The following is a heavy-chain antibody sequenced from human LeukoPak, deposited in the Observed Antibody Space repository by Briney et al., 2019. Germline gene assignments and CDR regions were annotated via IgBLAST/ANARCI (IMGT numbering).Heavy chain of an antibody. V-gene: IGHV1-8*03. CDR2: MNPNSGNT. CDR1: GYTFTSYD. CDR3: ARKVSGYDYRYYYYYYYMDV. Sequence: ASVKVSCKASGYTFTSYDINWVRQATGQGLEWMGWMNPNSGNTGYAQKFQGRVTITRNTSISTAYMELSSLRSEDTAVYYCARKVSGYDYRYYYYYYYMDVWGKGTTVTVSS. D-gene: IGHD5-12*01. J-gene: IGHJ6*03.